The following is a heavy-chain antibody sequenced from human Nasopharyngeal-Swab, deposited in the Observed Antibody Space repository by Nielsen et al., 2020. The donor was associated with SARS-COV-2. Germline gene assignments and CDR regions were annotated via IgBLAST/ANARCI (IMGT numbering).Heavy chain of an antibody. J-gene: IGHJ6*02. CDR3: ARGHYGLDV. CDR2: ISYDGSNK. V-gene: IGHV3-30-3*01. Sequence: GGSLRLSCAASGLTFSSHAIHWVRQAPGKGLEWVAVISYDGSNKFYADSVKGRFTISRDNAKNSLYLQMNSLRAEDTAVYYCARGHYGLDVWGQGTTVTVSS. CDR1: GLTFSSHA.